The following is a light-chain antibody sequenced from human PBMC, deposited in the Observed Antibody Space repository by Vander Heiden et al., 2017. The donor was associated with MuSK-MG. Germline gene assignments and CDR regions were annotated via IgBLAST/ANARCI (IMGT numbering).Light chain of an antibody. CDR3: QSYDSSLSGYV. CDR1: SSNIGAGYD. Sequence: QSVLTQPPSVSGAPGQRVTISCTGSSSNIGAGYDVPLYQPLPGTAPKLPNHGKRNRPSGGPERFSGLKAGNLGLPAHHWLQAEDEADYYCQSYDSSLSGYVFGTGTKVTVL. J-gene: IGLJ1*01. CDR2: GKR. V-gene: IGLV1-40*01.